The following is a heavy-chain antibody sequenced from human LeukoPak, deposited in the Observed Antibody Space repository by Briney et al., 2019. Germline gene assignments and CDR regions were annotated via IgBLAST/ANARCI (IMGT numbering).Heavy chain of an antibody. Sequence: MSGGSLRLSCAASGFNFSSYSMNWVRQAPGKGLEWVSSISSSSSFRYYADSVKGRFTISRDNAKNSLYLQMNSLRAEDTAVYYCARESSGYFYWGQGTLVTVSS. J-gene: IGHJ4*02. CDR2: ISSSSSFR. CDR3: ARESSGYFY. CDR1: GFNFSSYS. V-gene: IGHV3-21*01. D-gene: IGHD3-22*01.